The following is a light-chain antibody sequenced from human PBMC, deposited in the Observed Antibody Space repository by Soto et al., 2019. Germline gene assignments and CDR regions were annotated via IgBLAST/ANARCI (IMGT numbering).Light chain of an antibody. CDR1: QTIFNW. V-gene: IGKV1-5*01. J-gene: IGKJ1*01. CDR3: QQYNSYPWT. Sequence: DIQMTQSPSSLSASVGDRVTITCRASQTIFNWLAWYQRKPGRAPNLLIYDASSLQSGVPSTFSGSGSGTEFTLTISSLQPGDFATYYCQQYNSYPWTFCQGTKVDIK. CDR2: DAS.